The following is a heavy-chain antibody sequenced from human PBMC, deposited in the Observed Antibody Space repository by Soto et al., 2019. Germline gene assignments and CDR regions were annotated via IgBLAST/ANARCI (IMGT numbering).Heavy chain of an antibody. V-gene: IGHV1-18*01. CDR1: GYTFTSYG. Sequence: QVQLVQSGAEVKKPGASVKVSCKASGYTFTSYGISWVRQAPGQGLEWMGWISAYNGNTNYAQKLQGRVTMTTDTATSTAYMELRSLRSDDTAVYYCAREAGYSSSWYGDDAFDIWGQGTMVTVSS. CDR2: ISAYNGNT. D-gene: IGHD6-13*01. J-gene: IGHJ3*02. CDR3: AREAGYSSSWYGDDAFDI.